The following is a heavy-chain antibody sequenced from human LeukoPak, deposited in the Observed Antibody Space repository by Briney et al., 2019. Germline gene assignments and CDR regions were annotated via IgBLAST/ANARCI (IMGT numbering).Heavy chain of an antibody. CDR3: ARDWTTNLIHWLDP. D-gene: IGHD2-8*01. V-gene: IGHV3-30*03. CDR2: ISSNVNDK. CDR1: GFTFSNYV. Sequence: PGGSLRLSCAASGFTFSNYVMHWVRQAPGKGLEWVALISSNVNDKIYADSVKGRFTISRDSSKNTLYLQMDNLRSEDTAIYYCARDWTTNLIHWLDPWGQGTLVTVSS. J-gene: IGHJ5*02.